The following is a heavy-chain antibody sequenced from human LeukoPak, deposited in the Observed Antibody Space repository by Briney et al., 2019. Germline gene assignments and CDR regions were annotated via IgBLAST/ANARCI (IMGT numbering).Heavy chain of an antibody. V-gene: IGHV3-30*02. D-gene: IGHD3-22*01. Sequence: GSLRLSCAASGFTFSSYGMHWVRQAPGKGLEWVAFIRYDGSNKYYADSVKGRFTISRDNSKNTLYLQMNSLRAEDTAVYYCAKNLRDSSGYYPNTRSDYWGQGTLVTVSS. CDR2: IRYDGSNK. CDR3: AKNLRDSSGYYPNTRSDY. J-gene: IGHJ4*02. CDR1: GFTFSSYG.